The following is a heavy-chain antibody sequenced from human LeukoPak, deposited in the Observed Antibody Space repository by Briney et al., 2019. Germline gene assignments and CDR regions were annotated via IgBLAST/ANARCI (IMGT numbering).Heavy chain of an antibody. D-gene: IGHD3-10*01. CDR2: IYWDDDK. CDR1: GFSLSTRGVG. CDR3: AHGGSGSFGGY. J-gene: IGHJ4*02. V-gene: IGHV2-5*02. Sequence: SGPTLVKPTQTLTLTCTFPGFSLSTRGVGVGWIRQPPGKVLEWLALIYWDDDKRYSPSLKSRLTITKDTSKNQVVLTMTNMDPVDTATYYCAHGGSGSFGGYWGQGTLVTVSS.